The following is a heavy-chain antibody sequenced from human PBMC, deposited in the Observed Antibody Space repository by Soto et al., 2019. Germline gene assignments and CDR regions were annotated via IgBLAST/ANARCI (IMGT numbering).Heavy chain of an antibody. Sequence: QVHLVQSGVEVKTHGASVKVTCQASGYNFFTYDLSWVRQAPGQGREWMGWISTYSGDTKYAQKFQGRVTMTTDTSKTSAYLELRSLRSDDTAVYYCAIHHGPTTSENWFDPWGHGTLVTVSS. J-gene: IGHJ5*02. CDR3: AIHHGPTTSENWFDP. CDR2: ISTYSGDT. V-gene: IGHV1-18*01. D-gene: IGHD5-12*01. CDR1: GYNFFTYD.